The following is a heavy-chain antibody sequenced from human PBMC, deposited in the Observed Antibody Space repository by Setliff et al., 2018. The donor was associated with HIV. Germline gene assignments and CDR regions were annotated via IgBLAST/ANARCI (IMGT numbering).Heavy chain of an antibody. V-gene: IGHV3-23*01. D-gene: IGHD1-26*01. Sequence: PGGSLRLSCAASGFTFSTYPMSWVRQAPGKGLEWVSGISGSTGSTYYADSVKGRFTISTDNSKNTLYLQMNSLRAEDTAVYYCAKPLTQWGVSPYHYAVDVWGQGTTVTVSS. CDR1: GFTFSTYP. CDR2: ISGSTGST. J-gene: IGHJ6*02. CDR3: AKPLTQWGVSPYHYAVDV.